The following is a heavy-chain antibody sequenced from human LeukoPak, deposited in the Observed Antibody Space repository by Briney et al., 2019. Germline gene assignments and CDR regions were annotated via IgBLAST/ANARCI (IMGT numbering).Heavy chain of an antibody. CDR3: ARVAFSGSYNFDY. V-gene: IGHV4-59*01. D-gene: IGHD1-26*01. CDR2: IYYSGST. CDR1: GGSISSYY. J-gene: IGHJ4*02. Sequence: SETLSLTCTVSGGSISSYYWSWIRQPPGKGPEWIGYIYYSGSTNYNPSLKSRVTISVDTSKNQFSLKLSSVTAADTAVYYCARVAFSGSYNFDYWGQGTLVTVSS.